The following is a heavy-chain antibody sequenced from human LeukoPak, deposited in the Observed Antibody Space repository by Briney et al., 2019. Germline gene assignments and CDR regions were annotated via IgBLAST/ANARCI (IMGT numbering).Heavy chain of an antibody. CDR3: TIANFDY. CDR2: IDPNIAST. J-gene: IGHJ4*02. CDR1: GYTFTTYY. Sequence: GASVKISCKASGYTFTTYYIHWVRQAPGQGLEWMGTIDPNIASTSYAQKFQGRVTMTRDMSTSTVYMELSSLRSEDTAVYYCTIANFDYWGQGTLVTVSS. V-gene: IGHV1-46*03.